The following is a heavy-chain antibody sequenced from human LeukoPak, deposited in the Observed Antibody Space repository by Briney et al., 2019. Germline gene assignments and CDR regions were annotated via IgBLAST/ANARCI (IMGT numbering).Heavy chain of an antibody. Sequence: PSETLSLTCTVSGGSLSSYYWSWIRQPPGKGLEWIGSVYYTGVTSTNPFFRSRMSISVDTSKNQFSLNLTSVTAADAAVYYCARERSSSGGHNWFDPWGQGTLVTVSS. V-gene: IGHV4-59*12. CDR3: ARERSSSGGHNWFDP. CDR1: GGSLSSYY. J-gene: IGHJ5*02. D-gene: IGHD4-23*01. CDR2: VYYTGVT.